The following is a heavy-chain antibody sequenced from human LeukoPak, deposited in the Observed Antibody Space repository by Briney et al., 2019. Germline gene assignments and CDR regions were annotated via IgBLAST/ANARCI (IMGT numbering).Heavy chain of an antibody. CDR3: AKTRIAGDYKYYYYGMDV. CDR1: GFTFSSYG. J-gene: IGHJ6*02. D-gene: IGHD6-13*01. V-gene: IGHV3-30*18. CDR2: ISYDGNNK. Sequence: AGGSLRLSCAASGFTFSSYGMHWVRQAPGKGLEWVAVISYDGNNKYYADSVKGRFTISRDNSKNTLYLQMNSLRAEDTAVYYCAKTRIAGDYKYYYYGMDVWGQGTTVTVSS.